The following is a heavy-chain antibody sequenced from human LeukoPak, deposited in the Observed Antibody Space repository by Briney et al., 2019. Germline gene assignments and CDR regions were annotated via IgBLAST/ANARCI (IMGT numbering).Heavy chain of an antibody. Sequence: GGSLRLSCAASGFTFSSYAMSWVRQAPGKGLEWVSSISATSSYIYYADSVKGRFTISRDNAKNSLYLQMNSLRAEDTAVYYCARDLGIVVVPAAIIGYWGQGTLVTVSS. J-gene: IGHJ4*02. CDR2: ISATSSYI. V-gene: IGHV3-21*01. CDR1: GFTFSSYA. CDR3: ARDLGIVVVPAAIIGY. D-gene: IGHD2-2*03.